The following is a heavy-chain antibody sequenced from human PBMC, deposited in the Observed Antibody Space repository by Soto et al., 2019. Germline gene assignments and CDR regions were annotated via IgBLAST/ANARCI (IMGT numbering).Heavy chain of an antibody. CDR1: GDSFNDYY. D-gene: IGHD5-12*01. Sequence: ASVKVSCKTSGDSFNDYYIHWVRQAPGQGPEWMGWINPNGGGTKYAQRLQGRVTVTRDTSIRTVYMELSSLRSDDTAVYYCARESGGATATLDYYYFYMDVWGKGTTVTVSS. CDR3: ARESGGATATLDYYYFYMDV. V-gene: IGHV1-2*02. J-gene: IGHJ6*03. CDR2: INPNGGGT.